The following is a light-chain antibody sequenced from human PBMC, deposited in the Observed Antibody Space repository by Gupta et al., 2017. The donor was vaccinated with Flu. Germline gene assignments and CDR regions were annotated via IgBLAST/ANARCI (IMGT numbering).Light chain of an antibody. CDR2: TAS. J-gene: IGKJ2*01. Sequence: SSLSASIGDSVTITCRASQSISRTYLNWYQQKPGKAPELLIYTASSLQSGVPSSFSGSGSGTDFTLTISSLQPEDFATYYCQQSDDIPYTFGQGTKLE. CDR3: QQSDDIPYT. CDR1: QSISRTY. V-gene: IGKV1-39*01.